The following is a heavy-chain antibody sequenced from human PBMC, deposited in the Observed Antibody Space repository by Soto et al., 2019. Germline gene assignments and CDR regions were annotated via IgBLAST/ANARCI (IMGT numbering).Heavy chain of an antibody. CDR3: ANPPQYDYIWGSYRTTYISQYY. V-gene: IGHV3-23*01. J-gene: IGHJ4*02. CDR1: GFTFISYA. D-gene: IGHD3-16*02. Sequence: PGGSLRLSCAASGFTFISYAMSWVRQAPGKGMEWVSAISGSGGSTYYADSVKGRLTISRDNSKNTLYLQMNSLRAEDTAVYYCANPPQYDYIWGSYRTTYISQYYWGQGTLVTVSS. CDR2: ISGSGGST.